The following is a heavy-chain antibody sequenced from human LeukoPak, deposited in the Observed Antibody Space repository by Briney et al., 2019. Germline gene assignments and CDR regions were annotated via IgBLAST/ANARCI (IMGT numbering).Heavy chain of an antibody. CDR3: ARGGGGSSSGPMY. Sequence: QTGGSLRLSCAASGFTVSSNHMSWVRQAPGKGLEWVSVIYSGGSTSYAGSVKGRFTISRDNSKNTLYLQMNSLRAEDTAVYYCARGGGGSSSGPMYWGQGTLVTVSS. CDR1: GFTVSSNH. CDR2: IYSGGST. V-gene: IGHV3-66*01. J-gene: IGHJ4*02. D-gene: IGHD6-13*01.